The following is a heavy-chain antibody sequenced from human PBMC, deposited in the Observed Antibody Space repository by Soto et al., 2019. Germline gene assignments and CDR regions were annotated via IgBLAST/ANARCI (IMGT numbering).Heavy chain of an antibody. D-gene: IGHD3-9*01. CDR1: GGSISSSSYY. Sequence: QLQLQESGPGLVKPSETLSLTCTVSGGSISSSSYYWGWIRQPPGKGLEWIGSIYYSGSTYYNPSLKSRVTISVDTSKNQFSLKLSSVTAADTAVYYCARYYDILTGYYWSQSSYYFDYWGQGTLVTVSS. V-gene: IGHV4-39*01. CDR2: IYYSGST. J-gene: IGHJ4*02. CDR3: ARYYDILTGYYWSQSSYYFDY.